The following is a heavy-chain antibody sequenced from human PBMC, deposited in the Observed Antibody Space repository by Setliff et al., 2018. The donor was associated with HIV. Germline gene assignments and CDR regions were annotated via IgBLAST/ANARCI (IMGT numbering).Heavy chain of an antibody. J-gene: IGHJ3*01. CDR3: ARPAGKGSYYGDDAFDL. CDR2: IYYTGST. D-gene: IGHD1-26*01. V-gene: IGHV4-30-4*08. Sequence: PSETLSLTCTVSGGSISSGDYYWSWIRQHPRKGLEWIGYIYYTGSTYYNPSLKSRVSMSVDTSKNQFSLKVDSVTAADTAVYYCARPAGKGSYYGDDAFDLWGQGTMVTVSS. CDR1: GGSISSGDYY.